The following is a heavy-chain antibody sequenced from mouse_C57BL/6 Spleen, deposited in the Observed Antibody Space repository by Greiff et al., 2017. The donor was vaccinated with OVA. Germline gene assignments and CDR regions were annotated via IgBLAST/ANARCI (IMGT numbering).Heavy chain of an antibody. CDR1: GYTFTSYW. CDR3: ARGGYYGSSLDY. J-gene: IGHJ2*01. D-gene: IGHD1-1*01. CDR2: IYPGSGST. Sequence: QVQLQQPGAELVKPGASVKMSCKASGYTFTSYWITWVKQRPGQGLEWIGDIYPGSGSTNYNEKFKSKATLTVDTSSSTAYMQLSSLTSEDSAVYYCARGGYYGSSLDYWGLGTTLTVSS. V-gene: IGHV1-55*01.